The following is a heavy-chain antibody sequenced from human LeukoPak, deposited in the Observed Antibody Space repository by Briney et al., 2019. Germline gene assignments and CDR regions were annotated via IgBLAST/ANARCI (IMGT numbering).Heavy chain of an antibody. CDR2: ISAYNGNT. Sequence: ASVKVSCKASGYTFTSYGISWVRQAPGQGLEWMGWISAYNGNTNYAQKLQGSVTMTTDTSTSTAYMELRSLRSDDTAVYYCARVPYDYGDYANDYWGQGTLVTVSS. CDR3: ARVPYDYGDYANDY. J-gene: IGHJ4*02. D-gene: IGHD4-17*01. V-gene: IGHV1-18*01. CDR1: GYTFTSYG.